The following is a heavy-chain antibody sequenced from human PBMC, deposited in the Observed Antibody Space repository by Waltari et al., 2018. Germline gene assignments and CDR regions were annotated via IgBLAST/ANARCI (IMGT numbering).Heavy chain of an antibody. CDR3: SVSLNS. CDR1: GFTFSPFW. J-gene: IGHJ4*02. V-gene: IGHV3-7*01. Sequence: EVQLVESGGGLVQPGGSLSLSCAASGFTFSPFWMDWVRQAPGKGLEWVANIKEDGSERHYIDSVKGRFTISRDNAKNLLYLEMNSLRAGDTAVYYCSVSLNSWGQGTLVTVSS. CDR2: IKEDGSER.